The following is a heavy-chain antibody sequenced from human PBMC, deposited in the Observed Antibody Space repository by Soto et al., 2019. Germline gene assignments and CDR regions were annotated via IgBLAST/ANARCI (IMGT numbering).Heavy chain of an antibody. CDR1: GYTFTSFY. Sequence: QVQLVQSGAEVKNPGASVKPSCKASGYTFTSFYIHWVRQAPGQGLEWMAIINPNGGSTNYAPNLQGRVTLTRDTSTNTVYIELSSLGSEDTAVYYCARGLTSGDYWGQGTLVTVSS. CDR3: ARGLTSGDY. V-gene: IGHV1-46*01. J-gene: IGHJ4*02. D-gene: IGHD7-27*01. CDR2: INPNGGST.